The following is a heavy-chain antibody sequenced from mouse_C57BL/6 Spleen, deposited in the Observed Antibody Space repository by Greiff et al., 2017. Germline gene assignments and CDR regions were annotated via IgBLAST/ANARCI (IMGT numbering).Heavy chain of an antibody. CDR3: ARHEEGALLYAMDY. D-gene: IGHD3-1*01. CDR1: GYTFTEYT. Sequence: VHLVESGAELVKPGASVKLSCKASGYTFTEYTIHWVKQRSGQGLEWIGWCYPGSGSIKYNEKFKDKATLTADKYSRTVYMELSRLTSEDSAVYFCARHEEGALLYAMDYWGQGTSVTVSS. V-gene: IGHV1-62-2*01. CDR2: CYPGSGSI. J-gene: IGHJ4*01.